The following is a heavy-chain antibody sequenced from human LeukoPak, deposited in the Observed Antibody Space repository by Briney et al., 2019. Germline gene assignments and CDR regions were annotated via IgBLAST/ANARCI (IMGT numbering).Heavy chain of an antibody. Sequence: SETLSLTCTVSGGSISSYYWSWIRQPPGKGLEWIGYIYYSGSTNYNPSLKSRVTISVDTSKNQFSLKLSFVTAADTAVYYCARRIGGGDSRGGWFDPWGQGTLVTVSS. CDR2: IYYSGST. CDR3: ARRIGGGDSRGGWFDP. V-gene: IGHV4-59*08. CDR1: GGSISSYY. D-gene: IGHD4-23*01. J-gene: IGHJ5*02.